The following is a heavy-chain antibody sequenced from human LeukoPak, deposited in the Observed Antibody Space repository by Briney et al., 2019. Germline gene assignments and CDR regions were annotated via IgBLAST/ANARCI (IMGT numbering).Heavy chain of an antibody. CDR3: ARDRVPAALLANFDY. Sequence: GGSPRLSCAASGFTFSSYGMHWVRQAPGKGLEWVAVIWYDGSNKYYADSVKGRFTISRDNSKNTLYLQMNSLRAEDTAVYYCARDRVPAALLANFDYWGQGTLVTVSS. CDR2: IWYDGSNK. D-gene: IGHD2-2*02. CDR1: GFTFSSYG. J-gene: IGHJ4*02. V-gene: IGHV3-33*01.